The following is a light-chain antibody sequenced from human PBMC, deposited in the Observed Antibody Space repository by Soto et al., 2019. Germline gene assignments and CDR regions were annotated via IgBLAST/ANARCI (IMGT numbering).Light chain of an antibody. CDR1: DIASKS. Sequence: SYELTQPPSVSVAPGQTARITCGGSDIASKSVHWYQQKPGQAPVLVVYDDSDRPSGIPDRFSGSNSGNTATLTISRVEAGDEADYYCQVWDISSDHVIFGGGTKLTVL. CDR2: DDS. CDR3: QVWDISSDHVI. J-gene: IGLJ2*01. V-gene: IGLV3-21*02.